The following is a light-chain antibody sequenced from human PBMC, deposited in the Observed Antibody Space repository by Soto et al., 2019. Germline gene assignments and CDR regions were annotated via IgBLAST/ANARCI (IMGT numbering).Light chain of an antibody. CDR1: QSVSRY. CDR3: QQRSNWPLIT. Sequence: EIVLTQSPATLSLSPGERATLSCRASQSVSRYLAWYQQKPGQAPRLLIYDASNRATCIPARFSGSGSGTDFTLTISSLEPEVFAVYYCQQRSNWPLITFGQGTRLDNK. CDR2: DAS. J-gene: IGKJ5*01. V-gene: IGKV3-11*01.